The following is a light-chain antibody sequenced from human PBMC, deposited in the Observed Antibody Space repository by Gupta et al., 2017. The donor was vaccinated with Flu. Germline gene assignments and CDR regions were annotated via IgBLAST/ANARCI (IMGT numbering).Light chain of an antibody. J-gene: IGKJ5*01. CDR3: QQRSNWPPIA. V-gene: IGKV3-11*01. CDR2: DAS. Sequence: EIVLTQSPATLSLSPGETATLSFMASQSVSSYLAWYQQKPGQAPMLLIYDASDRATRITARFSGCGYKKDFTVANSSREQEEFAFYYFQQRSNWPPIAFGQGTLLEIK. CDR1: QSVSSY.